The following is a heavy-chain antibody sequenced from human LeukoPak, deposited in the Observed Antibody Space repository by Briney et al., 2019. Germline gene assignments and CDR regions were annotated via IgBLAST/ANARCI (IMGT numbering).Heavy chain of an antibody. CDR1: GFTFSDYW. J-gene: IGHJ1*01. D-gene: IGHD3-16*01. V-gene: IGHV3-7*04. Sequence: GVSLRLSCAASGFTFSDYWMTGVRQAPAQGLAGVAHINQDGSEQQFVGSVQGRFTISRDNAKNSLYLQMDSLRAEDTAVYYCAGGALDYWGQGTPVTVSS. CDR3: AGGALDY. CDR2: INQDGSEQ.